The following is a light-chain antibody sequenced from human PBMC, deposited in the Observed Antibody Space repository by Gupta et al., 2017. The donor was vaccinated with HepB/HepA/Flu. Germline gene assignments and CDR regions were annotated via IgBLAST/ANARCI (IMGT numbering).Light chain of an antibody. J-gene: IGLJ2*01. Sequence: QSALTQPASVSGSPGQSLTISCPGTSSDVGIYNLVSWYKQYPGKAPKLIIYDVSKRPSGVSNRFSGSKSGNTASLTISGLQAEDEADYYCCSYAGSSTYVVFGGGTKLTVL. CDR3: CSYAGSSTYVV. CDR1: SSDVGIYNL. CDR2: DVS. V-gene: IGLV2-23*02.